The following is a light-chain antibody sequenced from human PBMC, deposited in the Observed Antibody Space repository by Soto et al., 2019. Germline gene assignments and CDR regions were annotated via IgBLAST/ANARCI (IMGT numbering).Light chain of an antibody. CDR3: QPAHSFPPT. V-gene: IGKV1-12*01. Sequence: DIRLTQSPSSVSASVGDRVTITCRASQDLNSWLAWYQQKPGEAPKLVNYTTSTLHGGITSRFSGSGSATDFTLTISSLQPKDFATYYCQPAHSFPPTFGGGTKVEIK. CDR1: QDLNSW. J-gene: IGKJ4*01. CDR2: TTS.